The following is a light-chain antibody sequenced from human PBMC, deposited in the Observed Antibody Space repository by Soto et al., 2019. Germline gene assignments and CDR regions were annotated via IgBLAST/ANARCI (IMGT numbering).Light chain of an antibody. Sequence: DIQMTQSPSSLSSSVEDRVIITCRASQSISNHLNWYQQKPGKAPKLLIFAESSLQSGVPSRFSGSRSGPDFTLTLSSLQPEDFATYYCQQSYSRPPTFGNGTKV. CDR3: QQSYSRPPT. CDR2: AES. J-gene: IGKJ1*01. CDR1: QSISNH. V-gene: IGKV1-39*01.